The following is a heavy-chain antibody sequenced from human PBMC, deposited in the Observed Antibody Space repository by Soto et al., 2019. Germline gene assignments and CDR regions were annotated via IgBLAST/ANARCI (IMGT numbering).Heavy chain of an antibody. D-gene: IGHD5-12*01. J-gene: IGHJ6*02. CDR3: ARDRNIVATIYNYYGMDV. CDR2: IIPIFGTA. Sequence: SVKVSCKASGGTFSSYAISWVRQAPGQGLEWMGGIIPIFGTANYAQKFQGRVTITADESTSTAYMELSSLRSEDTAVYYCARDRNIVATIYNYYGMDVWGQGTTVTVS. V-gene: IGHV1-69*13. CDR1: GGTFSSYA.